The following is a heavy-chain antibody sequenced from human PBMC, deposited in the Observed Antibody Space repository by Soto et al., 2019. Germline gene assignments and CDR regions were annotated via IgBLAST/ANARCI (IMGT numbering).Heavy chain of an antibody. CDR2: IIPIFGTA. CDR3: AIRLYCSGGSCYRNWFDP. CDR1: GGTFSSYA. V-gene: IGHV1-69*13. D-gene: IGHD2-15*01. J-gene: IGHJ5*02. Sequence: SVKVSCKAFGGTFSSYAISWVRQAPGQGLEWMGGIIPIFGTANYAQKFQGRVTITADESTSTAYMELSSLRSEDTAVYYCAIRLYCSGGSCYRNWFDPWGQGTLVTVSS.